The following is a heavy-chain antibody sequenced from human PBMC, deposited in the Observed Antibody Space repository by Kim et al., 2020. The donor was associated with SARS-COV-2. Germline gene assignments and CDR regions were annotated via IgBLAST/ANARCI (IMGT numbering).Heavy chain of an antibody. Sequence: SVKVSCKASGGTFSSYAISWVRQAPGQGLEWMGRIIPILGITNYAQRFQGRVTITADKSTSTAYMDLSSLRSEDTAVYYCAKEQDLAAAGTSDYWGQGTLVTVSS. J-gene: IGHJ4*02. CDR3: AKEQDLAAAGTSDY. V-gene: IGHV1-69*04. D-gene: IGHD6-13*01. CDR1: GGTFSSYA. CDR2: IIPILGIT.